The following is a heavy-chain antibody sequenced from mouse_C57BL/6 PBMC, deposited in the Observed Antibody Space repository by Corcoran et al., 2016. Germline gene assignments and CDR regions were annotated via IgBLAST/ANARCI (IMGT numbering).Heavy chain of an antibody. Sequence: QIQLVQSGPELKKPGETVKISCKASGYTFTTYGMSWVKQAPGKGVKWMGWINTYSGVPTYADDFKGRFAFSLETSASTAYLQINNLKNEDTATYFCARSVVNWAFAYWGQGSLVTVSA. CDR2: INTYSGVP. J-gene: IGHJ3*01. D-gene: IGHD4-1*01. CDR3: ARSVVNWAFAY. V-gene: IGHV9-3*01. CDR1: GYTFTTYG.